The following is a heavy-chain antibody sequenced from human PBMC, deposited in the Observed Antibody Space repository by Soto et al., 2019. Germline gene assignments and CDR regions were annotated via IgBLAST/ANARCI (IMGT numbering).Heavy chain of an antibody. Sequence: GGSLRHSCAVSGFTFSSSGMHWVRQAPGKGLVWVAYVTGDGSRTEYADSVKGRFTISRDNSKNTLYLQMSSLRADDTAVYYCVKMYGEPIWGQGTMVTVSS. CDR3: VKMYGEPI. CDR2: VTGDGSRT. J-gene: IGHJ3*02. CDR1: GFTFSSSG. V-gene: IGHV3-74*03. D-gene: IGHD2-21*01.